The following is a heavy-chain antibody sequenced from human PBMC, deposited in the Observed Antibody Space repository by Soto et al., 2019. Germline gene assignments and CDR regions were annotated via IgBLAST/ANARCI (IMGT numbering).Heavy chain of an antibody. J-gene: IGHJ4*02. D-gene: IGHD6-6*01. CDR3: AKGSEFSNSYTLDFDF. V-gene: IGHV3-23*01. Sequence: PGGSLRLSCAASGFTFSSYAMSWVRQAPGRGLEWVSMISGNGGSTYYAASVKGRFTISRDNTKNTLYLRMDSLTAEDTAVYYCAKGSEFSNSYTLDFDFWGQGALVTVSS. CDR1: GFTFSSYA. CDR2: ISGNGGST.